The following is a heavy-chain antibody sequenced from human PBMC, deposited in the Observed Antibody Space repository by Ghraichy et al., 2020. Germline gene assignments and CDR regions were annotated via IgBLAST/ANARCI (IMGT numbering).Heavy chain of an antibody. Sequence: SQTLSLTCAVYGGSYSGYCWSWIRQSPGKGLEWIGEIYHNGSTNYNPSLKSRVTISVDRSRNQFSLTLSSVTAADTAVFYCASYWLEWQQRAFEYWGQGTLVTLSS. J-gene: IGHJ4*02. D-gene: IGHD3-3*01. CDR2: IYHNGST. CDR1: GGSYSGYC. CDR3: ASYWLEWQQRAFEY. V-gene: IGHV4-34*01.